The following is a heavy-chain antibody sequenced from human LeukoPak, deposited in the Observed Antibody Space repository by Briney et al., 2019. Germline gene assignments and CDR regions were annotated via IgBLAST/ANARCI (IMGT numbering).Heavy chain of an antibody. J-gene: IGHJ4*02. CDR1: GFTFSNYY. V-gene: IGHV1-46*01. Sequence: ASVKVSCKASGFTFSNYYIHWVRQAPGQGLEYMGIINPSVGSTNYAQKFQGRVTMTSDTSTSTVYMELNRLRSEDTALYYCARDLPIAVAGTPLPYFDYWGQGTLVTVSS. D-gene: IGHD6-19*01. CDR3: ARDLPIAVAGTPLPYFDY. CDR2: INPSVGST.